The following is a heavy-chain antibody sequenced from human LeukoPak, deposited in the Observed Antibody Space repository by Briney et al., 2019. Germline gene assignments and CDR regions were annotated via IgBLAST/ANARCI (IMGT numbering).Heavy chain of an antibody. D-gene: IGHD2-2*01. Sequence: PSETLSLTCTVSGGSISSSSYFWAWIRQPPGKGLEWTGSIYYSGSAYYNPSLKGRVAISVDTSRNQFSLKLSSVTAADTAIYYCARHGNIVIVPAALGFDYWGQGTLVAVSS. CDR1: GGSISSSSYF. CDR2: IYYSGSA. CDR3: ARHGNIVIVPAALGFDY. V-gene: IGHV4-39*01. J-gene: IGHJ4*02.